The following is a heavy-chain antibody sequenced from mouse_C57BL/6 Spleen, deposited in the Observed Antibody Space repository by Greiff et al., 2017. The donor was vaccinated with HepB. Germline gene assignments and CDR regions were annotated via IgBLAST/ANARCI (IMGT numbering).Heavy chain of an antibody. Sequence: EVQLQESGAELVRPGASVKLSCTASGFNFKDYYMPWVKQRPEQGLEWIGRIDPDDGDTEYAPKFQGKATMTADTASNTAYLQLSSLTSEDTAVYYCTTSYSYGSGGFAYWGQGTLVTVSA. CDR2: IDPDDGDT. CDR1: GFNFKDYY. V-gene: IGHV14-1*01. CDR3: TTSYSYGSGGFAY. J-gene: IGHJ3*01. D-gene: IGHD1-1*01.